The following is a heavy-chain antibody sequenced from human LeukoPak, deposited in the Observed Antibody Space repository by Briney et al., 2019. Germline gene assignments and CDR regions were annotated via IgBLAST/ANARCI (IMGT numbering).Heavy chain of an antibody. V-gene: IGHV1-3*01. CDR1: GYTFTDYT. CDR3: ARAGYDLLTLAPDPANDY. CDR2: INGGSGNT. Sequence: ASVKVSCKASGYTFTDYTMHWLRQAPGQRLDWMGWINGGSGNTKYSPEFQGRVTITRDTSASTAYMELRSLRSDDTAVYYCARAGYDLLTLAPDPANDYWGQGTLVTVSS. D-gene: IGHD3-9*01. J-gene: IGHJ4*02.